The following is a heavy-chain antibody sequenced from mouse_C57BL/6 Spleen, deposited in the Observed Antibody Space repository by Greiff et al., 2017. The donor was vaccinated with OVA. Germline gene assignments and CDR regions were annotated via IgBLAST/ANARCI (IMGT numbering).Heavy chain of an antibody. Sequence: EVQLKESGPELVKPGASVKISCKASGYSFTGYYMNWVKQSPEKSLEWIGEINPSPGGTTYNQKFKAQATLTVDKSSSKAYMQLKSLTSEDSAVYYCARRGKGQGVFDYWGQGTTLTVSS. CDR3: ARRGKGQGVFDY. CDR2: INPSPGGT. V-gene: IGHV1-42*01. J-gene: IGHJ2*01. D-gene: IGHD3-3*01. CDR1: GYSFTGYY.